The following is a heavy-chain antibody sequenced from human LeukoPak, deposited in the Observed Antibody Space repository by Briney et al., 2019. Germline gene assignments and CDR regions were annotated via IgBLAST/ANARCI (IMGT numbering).Heavy chain of an antibody. D-gene: IGHD2-2*01. Sequence: GRAMRLSCAASGFTFSSYAMHWVRQAPGKGLEWVAVISYDGSNKYYADSVKGRFTISRDNSKNTLYLQMNSLRAEDTAVYYCARGRLGYCSSTSCLSPDYWGQGTLVTVSS. CDR1: GFTFSSYA. V-gene: IGHV3-30-3*01. CDR2: ISYDGSNK. J-gene: IGHJ4*02. CDR3: ARGRLGYCSSTSCLSPDY.